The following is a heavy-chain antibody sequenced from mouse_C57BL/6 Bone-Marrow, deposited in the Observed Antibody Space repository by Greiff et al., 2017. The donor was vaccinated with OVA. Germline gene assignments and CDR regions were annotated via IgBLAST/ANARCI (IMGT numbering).Heavy chain of an antibody. V-gene: IGHV1-9*01. Sequence: VQLQQSGAELMKPGASVTLSCKATGYTFTGYWIEWVKQRPGHGLEWIGEILPGSGSTNYNEKFNGKATFTADTSSNTAYMQLSRLTTEDSAIYYCARREDSSGYLAWLAYWGQGTLVTVSA. D-gene: IGHD3-2*02. CDR3: ARREDSSGYLAWLAY. CDR1: GYTFTGYW. CDR2: ILPGSGST. J-gene: IGHJ3*01.